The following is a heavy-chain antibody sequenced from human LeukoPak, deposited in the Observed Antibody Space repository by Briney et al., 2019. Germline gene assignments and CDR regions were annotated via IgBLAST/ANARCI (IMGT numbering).Heavy chain of an antibody. D-gene: IGHD3-10*01. Sequence: GESLKIFCEAFGYSFTGHWIGWVRQMPGRGLEFMGTIYPGDSDTRYSPSFEGRVSISVDKSMNTAYLQWSGLKASDTAMYYCARSGKSGTYSHGFDVWGQGTMVIVSS. CDR3: ARSGKSGTYSHGFDV. CDR1: GYSFTGHW. V-gene: IGHV5-51*01. CDR2: IYPGDSDT. J-gene: IGHJ3*01.